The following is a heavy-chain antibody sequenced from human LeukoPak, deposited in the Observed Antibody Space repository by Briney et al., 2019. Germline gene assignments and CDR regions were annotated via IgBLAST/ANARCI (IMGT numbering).Heavy chain of an antibody. D-gene: IGHD6-6*01. J-gene: IGHJ4*02. V-gene: IGHV3-23*01. CDR3: ASANIAARPDYFDY. CDR1: GFSFSSYA. Sequence: GGSLRLSCAASGFSFSSYAMSWVRQAPGKGLGWVSAISGSGGSKYYADSVKGRFTISRDNSKNTLYLQMNSLRAEDTAVYYSASANIAARPDYFDYWGQGTLVTVSS. CDR2: ISGSGGSK.